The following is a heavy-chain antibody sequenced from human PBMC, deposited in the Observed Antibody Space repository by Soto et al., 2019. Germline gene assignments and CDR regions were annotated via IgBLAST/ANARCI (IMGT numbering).Heavy chain of an antibody. Sequence: QVQLVQSGAEVKKPGSSVKVSCKASGGTFSSYAISWVRQAPGQGLEWMGGIIPIFGTANYAQKFQGRVTITADESTSTAYMELSSLRSEDTAVYYCARGANYYDSSGYPTSWFDPWGQGTLVTVSS. CDR2: IIPIFGTA. D-gene: IGHD3-22*01. V-gene: IGHV1-69*01. J-gene: IGHJ5*02. CDR3: ARGANYYDSSGYPTSWFDP. CDR1: GGTFSSYA.